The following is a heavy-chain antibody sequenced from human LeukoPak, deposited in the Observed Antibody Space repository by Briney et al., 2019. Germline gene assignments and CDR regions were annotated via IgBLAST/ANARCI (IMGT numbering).Heavy chain of an antibody. CDR3: ARGALRYSDY. CDR2: IKQDGSEK. Sequence: GGSLRLSCAASGFTFSDYWMSWVRQAPGKGLEWVASIKQDGSEKHYVDSVKGRFTISRDNAKNSLYLQMNSLRDEDTAVYYCARGALRYSDYWGQGTLVTVSS. J-gene: IGHJ4*02. V-gene: IGHV3-7*02. CDR1: GFTFSDYW. D-gene: IGHD3-9*01.